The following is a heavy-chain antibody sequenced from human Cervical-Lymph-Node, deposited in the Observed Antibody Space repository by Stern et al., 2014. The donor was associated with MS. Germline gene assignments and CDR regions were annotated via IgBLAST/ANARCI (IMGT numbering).Heavy chain of an antibody. CDR2: IIPMFNTA. V-gene: IGHV1-69*01. Sequence: QVQLVESGAEVKKPGSSVKVSCKASGGPFSYYAISWVRQAPGQGLEWMGRIIPMFNTANYAQKFQGRVTITADESTSTAYMELSSLRSDDTAVYYCARAPKIYEGYLDYWGQGTLVTVSS. D-gene: IGHD5/OR15-5a*01. J-gene: IGHJ4*02. CDR3: ARAPKIYEGYLDY. CDR1: GGPFSYYA.